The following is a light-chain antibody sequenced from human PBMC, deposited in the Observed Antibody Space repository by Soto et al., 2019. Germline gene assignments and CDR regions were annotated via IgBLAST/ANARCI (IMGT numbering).Light chain of an antibody. Sequence: EIVMTQSPATLSVSPGERATVSGMSSQSINNDLGWYQQKPGQAPRLLIYGASTRATGIPARFSGSGSGTEFTLTISSVQSEDFAVYYCQQDYNLPITFGQGTRLEIK. CDR2: GAS. J-gene: IGKJ5*01. CDR1: QSINND. V-gene: IGKV3-15*01. CDR3: QQDYNLPIT.